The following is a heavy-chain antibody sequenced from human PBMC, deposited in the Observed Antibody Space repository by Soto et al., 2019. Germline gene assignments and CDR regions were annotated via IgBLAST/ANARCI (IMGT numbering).Heavy chain of an antibody. CDR1: GGTFSSYA. J-gene: IGHJ6*02. D-gene: IGHD6-13*01. CDR3: ARGANGGYSSSWYISLYGMDV. V-gene: IGHV1-69*13. Sequence: ASVKVSCKASGGTFSSYAISWVRQAPGQGLEWMGGIIPIFGTANYAQKFQGRVTITADESTSTAYMELSSLRSEDTAVYYCARGANGGYSSSWYISLYGMDVWGQGTTVTVSS. CDR2: IIPIFGTA.